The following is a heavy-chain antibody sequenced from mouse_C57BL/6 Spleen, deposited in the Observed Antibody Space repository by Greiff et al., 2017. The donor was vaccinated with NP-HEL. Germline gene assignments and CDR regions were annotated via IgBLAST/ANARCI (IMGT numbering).Heavy chain of an antibody. J-gene: IGHJ3*01. CDR3: ASYFSEAWFAY. CDR2: INPNNGGT. CDR1: GYTFTDYY. V-gene: IGHV1-26*01. Sequence: EVQLQQSGPELVKPGASVKISCKASGYTFTDYYMNWVKQSHGKSLEWIGDINPNNGGTSYNQKFKGKATLTVDKSSSTAYMELRSLTSEDSAVYYCASYFSEAWFAYWGQGTLVTVSA. D-gene: IGHD2-1*01.